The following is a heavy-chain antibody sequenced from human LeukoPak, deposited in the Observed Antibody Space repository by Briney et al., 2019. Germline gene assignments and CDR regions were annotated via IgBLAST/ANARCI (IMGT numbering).Heavy chain of an antibody. J-gene: IGHJ4*02. CDR1: GFTFSSYG. CDR2: ISYDGSNK. D-gene: IGHD2-21*02. V-gene: IGHV3-30*18. CDR3: AKQGGSIVVVTALPYYYFDY. Sequence: GGSLRLPCAASGFTFSSYGMHWVRQAPGKGLEWVAVISYDGSNKYYADSVKGRFTISRDNSKNTLYLQMNSLRAEDTAVYYCAKQGGSIVVVTALPYYYFDYWGQGTLVTVSS.